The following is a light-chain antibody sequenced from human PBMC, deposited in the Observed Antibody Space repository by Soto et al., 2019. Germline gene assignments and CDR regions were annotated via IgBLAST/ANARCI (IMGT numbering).Light chain of an antibody. CDR1: RSDVGGHNH. J-gene: IGLJ2*01. CDR2: EVS. V-gene: IGLV2-8*01. CDR3: SSYAGSMNLI. Sequence: QSALTQPTSASGSPGQSVTISCTGSRSDVGGHNHVSWYQQHPGKAPKLMIYEVSKRPSGVPDRFSGSKSVNTASLTVSGLQAEDEADYYCSSYAGSMNLIFGGGTKLTVL.